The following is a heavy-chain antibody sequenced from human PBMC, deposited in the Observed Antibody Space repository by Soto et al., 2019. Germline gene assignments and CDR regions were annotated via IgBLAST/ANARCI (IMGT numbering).Heavy chain of an antibody. CDR2: INADNGNT. Sequence: ASVKVSCKASGYTFTRNIMHWVRQAPGQRLEWMGWINADNGNTKYSQKFQGRVTFTRDTSASTAYMELSSLTSEDTAVYYCAREGSVIDYWGQGTLVTVS. J-gene: IGHJ4*02. CDR3: AREGSVIDY. V-gene: IGHV1-3*01. CDR1: GYTFTRNI.